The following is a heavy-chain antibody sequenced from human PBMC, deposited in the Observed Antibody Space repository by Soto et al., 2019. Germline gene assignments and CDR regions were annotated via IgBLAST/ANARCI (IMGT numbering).Heavy chain of an antibody. V-gene: IGHV4-59*08. CDR3: ARLLGGDVLTGQIYYFDN. D-gene: IGHD3-9*01. CDR2: IYYSGTT. Sequence: QVQLQESGPGLVKPSETLSLTCTVSGVSTSSYYWRWIRQPPGKGLEWLAYIYYSGTTNYNPSLKSRVTIPIDTSKHQFSQKLSSVTAADTAVYYCARLLGGDVLTGQIYYFDNWGQGTLVTVSS. J-gene: IGHJ4*02. CDR1: GVSTSSYY.